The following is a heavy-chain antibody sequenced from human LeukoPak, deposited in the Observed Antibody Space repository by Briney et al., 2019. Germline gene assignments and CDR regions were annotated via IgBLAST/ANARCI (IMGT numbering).Heavy chain of an antibody. CDR3: AKGHGVWQWLVPFDY. CDR1: GFTFSSYA. Sequence: EGSLRLSCAASGFTFSSYAMSWVRQAPGKGLEWVSAISGSGGSTYYADSVKGRFTISRDNSKNTLYLQMNSLRAEDTAVYYCAKGHGVWQWLVPFDYWGQGTLVTVSS. D-gene: IGHD6-19*01. J-gene: IGHJ4*02. V-gene: IGHV3-23*01. CDR2: ISGSGGST.